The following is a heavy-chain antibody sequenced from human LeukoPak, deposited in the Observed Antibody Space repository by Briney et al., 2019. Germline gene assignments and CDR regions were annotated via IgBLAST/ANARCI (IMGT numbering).Heavy chain of an antibody. D-gene: IGHD1-1*01. CDR1: GFTFSSYG. Sequence: GGSLRLSCAASGFTFSSYGMHWVRQAPGKGLEWVAVIWYDGSNKYYADSVKGRFTISRDNSKNTLYLQMNSLKAEDTAVYYCASLDDGTVMDYWGQGTLVTVSS. CDR2: IWYDGSNK. V-gene: IGHV3-33*01. CDR3: ASLDDGTVMDY. J-gene: IGHJ4*02.